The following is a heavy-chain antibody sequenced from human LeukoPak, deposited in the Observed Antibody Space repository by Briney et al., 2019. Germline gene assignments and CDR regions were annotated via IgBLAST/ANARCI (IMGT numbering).Heavy chain of an antibody. CDR3: ARDNVEMATDSGGEDWFDP. Sequence: SGGSLRLSCAASGFTFSSFGINWVRQAPGKGLEWVSSISTSSSHIYYADSVKGRFTISRDNAKNSLYLQMNSLRAEDTAVYYCARDNVEMATDSGGEDWFDPWGQGTLVTVSS. D-gene: IGHD5-24*01. CDR2: ISTSSSHI. CDR1: GFTFSSFG. V-gene: IGHV3-21*04. J-gene: IGHJ5*02.